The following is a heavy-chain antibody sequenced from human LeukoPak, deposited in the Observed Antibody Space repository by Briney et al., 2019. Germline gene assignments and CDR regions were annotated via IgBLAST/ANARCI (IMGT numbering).Heavy chain of an antibody. CDR2: INPNSGGT. D-gene: IGHD5-24*01. J-gene: IGHJ4*02. V-gene: IGHV1-2*06. CDR3: ARVGDGYNFDY. CDR1: GYTFTSYG. Sequence: GASVKVSCKASGYTFTSYGISWVRQAPGQGLEWMGRINPNSGGTNYAQKFQGRVTMTRDTSISTAYMELSRLRSDDTAVYYCARVGDGYNFDYWGQGTLVTVSS.